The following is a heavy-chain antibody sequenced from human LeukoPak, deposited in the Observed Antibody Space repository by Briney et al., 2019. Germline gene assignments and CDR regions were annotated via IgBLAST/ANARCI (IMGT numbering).Heavy chain of an antibody. CDR1: GFTFTCYA. V-gene: IGHV3-23*01. Sequence: GVPLRLSCAAAGFTFTCYAMSGVRQAPGKRLEFCSAISGSGGSTYYEDSVKGRFTISRDNSKNTLYLQMNSLRAEDTAVYYCAKEYRDFDWAPFDYWGQGTLVTVSS. D-gene: IGHD3-9*01. CDR2: ISGSGGST. J-gene: IGHJ4*02. CDR3: AKEYRDFDWAPFDY.